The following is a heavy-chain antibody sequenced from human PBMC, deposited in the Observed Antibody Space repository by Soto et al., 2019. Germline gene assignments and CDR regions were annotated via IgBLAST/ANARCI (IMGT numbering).Heavy chain of an antibody. CDR3: ARVVAPAHYYGSGSYFRYGMDV. J-gene: IGHJ6*02. D-gene: IGHD3-10*01. CDR2: INPSGGST. Sequence: ASVKVSCKASGYTFTSYYMHWVRQAPGQGLEWMGIINPSGGSTSYAQKFQGRVTMTRDTSTSTVYMVLSSLRSEDTAVYYCARVVAPAHYYGSGSYFRYGMDVWGQGTTVTVSS. V-gene: IGHV1-46*01. CDR1: GYTFTSYY.